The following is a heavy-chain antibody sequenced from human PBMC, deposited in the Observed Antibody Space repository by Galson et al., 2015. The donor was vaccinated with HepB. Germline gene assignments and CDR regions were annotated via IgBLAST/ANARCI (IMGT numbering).Heavy chain of an antibody. CDR1: GYTFTSYG. V-gene: IGHV1-18*01. Sequence: QSGAEVKKPGASVKVSCKASGYTFTSYGISWVRQAPGQGLEWMGWISAYNGNTNYAQKLQGRVTMTTDTSTSTAYMELRSLRSDDTAVYYCARVRGQWLVLKNDYGMDVWGQGTTVTVSS. CDR2: ISAYNGNT. D-gene: IGHD6-19*01. J-gene: IGHJ6*02. CDR3: ARVRGQWLVLKNDYGMDV.